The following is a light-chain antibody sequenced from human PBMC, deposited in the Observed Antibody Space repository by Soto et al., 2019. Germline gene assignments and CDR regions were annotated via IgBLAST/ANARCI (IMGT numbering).Light chain of an antibody. CDR3: QQYGSSLLWT. J-gene: IGKJ2*02. Sequence: EIVLTQSPGTLSLSPGERATLSCRASQSVSSSYLAWYQQKPGQAPRLLIYGASSRATGIPDRFSGSGSGTDFTLTISRLEPEDFAVYYCQQYGSSLLWTFGQGTKLEIK. V-gene: IGKV3-20*01. CDR2: GAS. CDR1: QSVSSSY.